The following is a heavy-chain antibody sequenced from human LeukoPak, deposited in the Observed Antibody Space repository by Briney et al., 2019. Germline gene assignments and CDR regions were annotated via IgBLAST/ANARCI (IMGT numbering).Heavy chain of an antibody. CDR3: ARDPLEYYYDSSGRGAFDI. D-gene: IGHD3-22*01. J-gene: IGHJ3*02. V-gene: IGHV3-9*01. Sequence: GGSLRLSCAASGFTFDDYAMHWVRQAPGKGLEWVSGISWNSGSIGYADSVKGRFTISRDNAKNSLYLQMNSLRAEDTAVYYCARDPLEYYYDSSGRGAFDIWGQGTMVTVSS. CDR2: ISWNSGSI. CDR1: GFTFDDYA.